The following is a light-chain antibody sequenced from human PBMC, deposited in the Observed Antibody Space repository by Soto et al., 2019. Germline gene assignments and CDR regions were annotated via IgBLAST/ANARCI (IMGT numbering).Light chain of an antibody. Sequence: EIVMPQSPATLSVSPGERATLSCRASQSVSTKLAWYQQKPGQAHRLLIFGASARATGIPARFSGSGSGTDFTLTISSLQSEEFAVYYCQQHNNWPWTVGQGTKVDI. CDR3: QQHNNWPWT. V-gene: IGKV3-15*01. J-gene: IGKJ1*01. CDR2: GAS. CDR1: QSVSTK.